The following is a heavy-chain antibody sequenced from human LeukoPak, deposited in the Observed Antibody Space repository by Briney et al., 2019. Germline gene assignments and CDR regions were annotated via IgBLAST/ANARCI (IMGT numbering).Heavy chain of an antibody. V-gene: IGHV3-23*01. D-gene: IGHD6-13*01. CDR3: AKTRPLDSSSWSHGDY. Sequence: GGSLRLSCEASGFTFSSYAMSWVRQAPGQGLEWVSAISGSGDSTYYGDSVKGRFTISRDDSKNTLYLQMNSLRAEDTAVYYCAKTRPLDSSSWSHGDYWGQGTLVTVSS. CDR1: GFTFSSYA. J-gene: IGHJ4*02. CDR2: ISGSGDST.